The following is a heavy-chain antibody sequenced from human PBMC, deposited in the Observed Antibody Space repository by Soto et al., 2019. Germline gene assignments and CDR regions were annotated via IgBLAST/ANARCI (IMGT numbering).Heavy chain of an antibody. D-gene: IGHD4-17*01. J-gene: IGHJ5*02. V-gene: IGHV1-3*01. CDR2: INAGNGNT. Sequence: ASVKVSCKASGYTITSYAMHWVRQAPGQRLEWMGWINAGNGNTKYSQKFQGRVTITRDTSASTAYMELSSLRSEDTAVYYCARERGASRWFDPWGQGTLVTVSS. CDR1: GYTITSYA. CDR3: ARERGASRWFDP.